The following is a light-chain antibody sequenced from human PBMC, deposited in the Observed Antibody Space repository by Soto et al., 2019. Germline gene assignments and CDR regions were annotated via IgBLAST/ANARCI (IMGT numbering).Light chain of an antibody. J-gene: IGKJ1*01. V-gene: IGKV1-5*01. CDR2: DAS. Sequence: DIQMTQSPSTLSASVGDRVTITCRASHTISNWLAWYQQKPGKAPKVLLYDASSLESGVPSRFSGSGSGTEFNLTISSLQPDDFATYYCQQYDSYWTFGQGTKVDIK. CDR1: HTISNW. CDR3: QQYDSYWT.